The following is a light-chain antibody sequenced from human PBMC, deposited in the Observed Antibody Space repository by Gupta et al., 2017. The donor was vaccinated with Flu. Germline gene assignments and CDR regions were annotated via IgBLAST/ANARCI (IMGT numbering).Light chain of an antibody. CDR3: SSHAGRVTWV. CDR2: DVT. Sequence: QXXXTXPXSVSGSXXXSVTISCTGTSNDVGSSNRVSWYEQRPDKAPKLILYDVTERPSGVPDRFSGSKSGNTASLTISGLQADDEADYYCSSHAGRVTWVFGTGTTVTVL. V-gene: IGLV2-11*01. J-gene: IGLJ1*01. CDR1: SNDVGSSNR.